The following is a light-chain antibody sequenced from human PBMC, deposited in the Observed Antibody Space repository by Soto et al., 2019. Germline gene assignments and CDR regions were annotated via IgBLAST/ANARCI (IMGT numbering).Light chain of an antibody. Sequence: DIQMTQSPSTLSASVGDSVTITCRASESIDIWLAWYQQRPGKAPKLLLYKASSLESGVPSRFSGSGSGTEFTLTISSLQPDDFASYYCQQHKRSPRTFGQGTKVEI. CDR3: QQHKRSPRT. V-gene: IGKV1-5*03. CDR2: KAS. CDR1: ESIDIW. J-gene: IGKJ1*01.